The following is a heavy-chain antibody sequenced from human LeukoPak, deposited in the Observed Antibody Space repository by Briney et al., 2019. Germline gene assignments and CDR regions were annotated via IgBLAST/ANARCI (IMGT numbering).Heavy chain of an antibody. J-gene: IGHJ5*02. CDR2: INPSGGST. D-gene: IGHD6-6*01. Sequence: GASVKVSCKASGYTFTSYYMHWVRQAPGQGLEWMGIINPSGGSTSYAQRFQGRVTMTRDMSTSTVYMELSSLRSEDTAVYYCARDLRYSSSKNWFDPWGQGTLVTVSS. V-gene: IGHV1-46*01. CDR3: ARDLRYSSSKNWFDP. CDR1: GYTFTSYY.